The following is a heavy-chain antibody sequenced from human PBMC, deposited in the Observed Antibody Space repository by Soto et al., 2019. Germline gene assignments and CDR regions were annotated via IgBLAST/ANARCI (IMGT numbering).Heavy chain of an antibody. CDR2: INHSGST. CDR1: GGSFSGYY. V-gene: IGHV4-34*01. Sequence: SETLSLTCAVYGGSFSGYYWSWIRQPPGKGLEWIGEINHSGSTNYNPSLKSRVTISVDTSKNQFSLKLSSVTAADTAVYYCARKGHRRITMVRGVPPYYYGMDVWGQGTTVTVSS. CDR3: ARKGHRRITMVRGVPPYYYGMDV. J-gene: IGHJ6*02. D-gene: IGHD3-10*01.